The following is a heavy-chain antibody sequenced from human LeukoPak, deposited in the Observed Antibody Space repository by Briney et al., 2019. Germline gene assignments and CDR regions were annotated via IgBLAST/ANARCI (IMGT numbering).Heavy chain of an antibody. V-gene: IGHV3-7*01. CDR3: ARRNRAAAGTRSAYYYYYMDV. Sequence: GGSLRLSCAASGFTFSSYLMSWVRQAPGQGLEWVANIKQDGSEKYYVDSVKGRFTIYRDKAKNSLYLQMNRLRAEDTAVYYCARRNRAAAGTRSAYYYYYMDVWGKGTTVTVSS. CDR2: IKQDGSEK. CDR1: GFTFSSYL. D-gene: IGHD6-13*01. J-gene: IGHJ6*03.